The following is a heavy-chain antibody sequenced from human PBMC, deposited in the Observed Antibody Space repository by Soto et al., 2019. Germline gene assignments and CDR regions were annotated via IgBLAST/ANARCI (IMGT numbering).Heavy chain of an antibody. V-gene: IGHV3-30*18. D-gene: IGHD5-12*01. J-gene: IGHJ2*01. CDR2: ISYDGGTE. Sequence: QAQLVESGGGVVQPGKSLRLSCAASGFNFNNNGMHWVRQAPGKVLEWVAVISYDGGTEYYADSVKGRFTISRDKSKNTLHLQINRLRTEKTAIYYCAKNVWAATATVTPWYFAHWGRGILVTVSS. CDR1: GFNFNNNG. CDR3: AKNVWAATATVTPWYFAH.